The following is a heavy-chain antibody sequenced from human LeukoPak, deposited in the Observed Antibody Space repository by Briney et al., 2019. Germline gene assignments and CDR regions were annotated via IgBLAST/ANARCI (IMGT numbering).Heavy chain of an antibody. D-gene: IGHD5-18*01. CDR2: IDYSGST. CDR1: GGSISGSSYY. Sequence: SETLSLTCTVSGGSISGSSYYWGWLRQPPGKGLEWIGSIDYSGSTYYNPSLKSRITISVDTSKNQFSLKLSSVTAADTAVYYCARDFLNRNYGYFYWGQGTLVTVSS. CDR3: ARDFLNRNYGYFY. V-gene: IGHV4-39*07. J-gene: IGHJ4*02.